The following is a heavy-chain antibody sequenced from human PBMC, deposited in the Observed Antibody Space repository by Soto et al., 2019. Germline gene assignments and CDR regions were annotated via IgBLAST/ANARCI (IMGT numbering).Heavy chain of an antibody. V-gene: IGHV3-73*02. CDR3: ARHALQYCGGDCYLLPYFDL. J-gene: IGHJ2*01. CDR1: GFTFSGSA. D-gene: IGHD2-21*02. CDR2: IRSKANNYAT. Sequence: EVQLVESGGGLVQPGGSLKLSCAASGFTFSGSAMHWVRQASGKGLEWVGRIRSKANNYATVYAASVKGRFTISRDDSKNTAHLQMTNLKTEDTAVYYCARHALQYCGGDCYLLPYFDLWGRGTLVTVSS.